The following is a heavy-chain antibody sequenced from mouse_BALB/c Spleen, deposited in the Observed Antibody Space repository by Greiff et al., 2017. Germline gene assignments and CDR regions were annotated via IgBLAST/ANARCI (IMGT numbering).Heavy chain of an antibody. CDR3: AREGATGGFAY. J-gene: IGHJ3*01. Sequence: EVMLVESGGGLVQPGGSLKLSCAASGFTFSSYGMSWVRQTPDKRLELVATINSNGGSTYYPDSVKGRFTISRDNAKNTLYLQMSSLKSEDTAMYYCAREGATGGFAYWGQGTLVTVSA. V-gene: IGHV5-6-3*01. CDR2: INSNGGST. D-gene: IGHD3-1*01. CDR1: GFTFSSYG.